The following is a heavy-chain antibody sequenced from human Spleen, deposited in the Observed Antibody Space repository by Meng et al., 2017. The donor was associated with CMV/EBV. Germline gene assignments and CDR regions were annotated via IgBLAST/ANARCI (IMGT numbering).Heavy chain of an antibody. CDR2: ISAYNGDS. Sequence: ASVKVSCKASAYTFKKYGISWVRQAPGQGLEWMGWISAYNGDSNFAQKFQGRVTMSTDTSTSAAYLELRGLRSDDTAVYFCAREIGYSSSWYGVFDYWGQGTLVTVSS. D-gene: IGHD6-13*01. J-gene: IGHJ4*02. CDR3: AREIGYSSSWYGVFDY. CDR1: AYTFKKYG. V-gene: IGHV1-18*01.